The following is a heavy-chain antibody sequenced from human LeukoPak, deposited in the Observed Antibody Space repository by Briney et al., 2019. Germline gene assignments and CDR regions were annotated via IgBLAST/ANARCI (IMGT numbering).Heavy chain of an antibody. V-gene: IGHV3-74*01. J-gene: IGHJ4*02. CDR1: GFTFSSYW. Sequence: GGSLRLSCAASGFTFSSYWMHWVRQAPGKGLVWVSRINSDGSSTSYADSVKGRFTISRDNAKNTLYLQMNSLRAEDTAVYYCARAMGIGDPPGYWGQGTLVTVSS. CDR2: INSDGSST. CDR3: ARAMGIGDPPGY. D-gene: IGHD4-17*01.